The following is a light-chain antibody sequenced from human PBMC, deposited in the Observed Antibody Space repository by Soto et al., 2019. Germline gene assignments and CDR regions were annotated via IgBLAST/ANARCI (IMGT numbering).Light chain of an antibody. CDR3: QLLSSWPFT. CDR1: QSVSNF. V-gene: IGKV3-11*01. J-gene: IGKJ3*01. Sequence: IVLTQSPATLSLSPGERATLSCRASQSVSNFLAWYQQIPGQAPSLLIYDPSNRATGIPARFSGSGSGPDFTLTISSLEPEDFAIYYFQLLSSWPFTFVPGTKVEIK. CDR2: DPS.